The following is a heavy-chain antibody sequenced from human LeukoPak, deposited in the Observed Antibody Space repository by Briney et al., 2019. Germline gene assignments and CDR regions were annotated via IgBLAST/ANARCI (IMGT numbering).Heavy chain of an antibody. CDR2: INPNSGGT. CDR3: ARDGYNSWYFDY. Sequence: ASVTVSCKASGYTFTAYYMHWVRQAPGQGLEWMGWINPNSGGTNYAQKFQGRVTMTRDTSISTAYMELSRLRSDDTAVYYCARDGYNSWYFDYWGQGTLVSVST. V-gene: IGHV1-2*02. J-gene: IGHJ4*02. D-gene: IGHD5-24*01. CDR1: GYTFTAYY.